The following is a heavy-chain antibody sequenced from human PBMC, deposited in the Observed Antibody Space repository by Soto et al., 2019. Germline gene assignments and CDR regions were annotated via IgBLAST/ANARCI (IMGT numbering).Heavy chain of an antibody. D-gene: IGHD3-22*01. CDR1: GYTFTSYA. V-gene: IGHV1-3*01. J-gene: IGHJ6*02. Sequence: ASVKVSCKASGYTFTSYAMQWVRQAPGQRLEWMGWINAGNGNTKYSQKFQGRVTITRDTSASTAYMELSSLRSEDTAVYYCARDLTYYYDSSGYRASYGMDVWGQGTTVTVSS. CDR2: INAGNGNT. CDR3: ARDLTYYYDSSGYRASYGMDV.